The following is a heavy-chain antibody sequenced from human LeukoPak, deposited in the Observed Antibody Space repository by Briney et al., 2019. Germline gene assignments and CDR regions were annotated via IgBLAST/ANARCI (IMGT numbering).Heavy chain of an antibody. CDR1: GYTFTGYY. CDR2: INPNSGGT. D-gene: IGHD3-3*01. CDR3: ARDSYYDFWSGYYKAGSNWFDP. Sequence: ASVKVSCKASGYTFTGYYMHWVRQAPGQGLEWMGWINPNSGGTNYAQKFQGRVTMTTDTSTSTAYVELRSLRSDDTAVYYCARDSYYDFWSGYYKAGSNWFDPWGQGTLVTVSS. V-gene: IGHV1-2*02. J-gene: IGHJ5*02.